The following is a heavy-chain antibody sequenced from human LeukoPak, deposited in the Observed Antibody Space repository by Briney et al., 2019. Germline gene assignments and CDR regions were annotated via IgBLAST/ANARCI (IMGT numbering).Heavy chain of an antibody. CDR3: AGTLRYFDLLIPEAFDI. Sequence: PSETLSLTCGVSGDSFSAYRWSWIRQPPGKGLQWIGDSNYGGITNYNPSLKSRVTISVDMSKNQFSLRLTSVTAADTAVYYCAGTLRYFDLLIPEAFDIWGQGTMVTVSS. CDR1: GDSFSAYR. J-gene: IGHJ3*02. D-gene: IGHD3-9*01. V-gene: IGHV4-34*01. CDR2: SNYGGIT.